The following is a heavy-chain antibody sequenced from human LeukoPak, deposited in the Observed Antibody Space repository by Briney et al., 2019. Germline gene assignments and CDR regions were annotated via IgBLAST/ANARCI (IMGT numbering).Heavy chain of an antibody. D-gene: IGHD3-9*01. CDR3: AKSGILTGYYYNWFDP. CDR2: ISGDGGST. CDR1: GFTFDDYA. Sequence: PGGSLRLSCAASGFTFDDYAMHWARQAPGKGLEWVSLISGDGGSTYYADSVKGRFTISRDNSKNSLYLQMNSLRTEDTALYYCAKSGILTGYYYNWFDPWGQGTLVTVSS. J-gene: IGHJ5*02. V-gene: IGHV3-43*02.